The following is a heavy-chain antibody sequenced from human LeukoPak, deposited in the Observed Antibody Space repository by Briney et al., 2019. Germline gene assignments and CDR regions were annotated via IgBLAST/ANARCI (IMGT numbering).Heavy chain of an antibody. CDR3: AREGGYCGGDCYSDY. D-gene: IGHD2-21*02. V-gene: IGHV4-31*03. CDR2: MYYSGST. Sequence: SETLSLTCTVSGGSISSGGYYWSWIPQHPGKGLESIVYMYYSGSTFYNPSLKSRITISVDTSKNQFSLKLNSVTAAETAVYYCAREGGYCGGDCYSDYWGQGTLVTVSS. J-gene: IGHJ4*02. CDR1: GGSISSGGYY.